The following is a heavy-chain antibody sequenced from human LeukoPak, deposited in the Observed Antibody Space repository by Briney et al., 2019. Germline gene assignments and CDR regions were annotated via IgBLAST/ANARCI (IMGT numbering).Heavy chain of an antibody. CDR2: IISSSSYI. J-gene: IGHJ4*02. CDR1: GFTFSSYS. Sequence: GGSLRLSCAASGFTFSSYSMNWVRRAPGKGVEWVSSIISSSSYIYYSDSVKGRFTISRDNAKNSLYLQMNSLRAEDTAVYYCAREGDGDYVRSDYWGQGTLVTVSS. CDR3: AREGDGDYVRSDY. D-gene: IGHD4-17*01. V-gene: IGHV3-21*01.